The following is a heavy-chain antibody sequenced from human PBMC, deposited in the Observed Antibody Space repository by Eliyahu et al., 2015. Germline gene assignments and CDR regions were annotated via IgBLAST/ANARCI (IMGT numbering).Heavy chain of an antibody. V-gene: IGHV1-69*01. CDR1: XXXFSSCT. J-gene: IGHJ5*02. CDR3: ALEGGSSGPRWFDP. D-gene: IGHD6-19*01. Sequence: QVQLVQSGAEVKKPGSSVKVXCXASXXXFSSCTISWVRQAPGQGLEWMGGINPIFGTPNYAQKFQGRVTITADESTSIAYMELSSLRSEDTAVYYCALEGGSSGPRWFDPWGPGNPGHRLL. CDR2: INPIFGTP.